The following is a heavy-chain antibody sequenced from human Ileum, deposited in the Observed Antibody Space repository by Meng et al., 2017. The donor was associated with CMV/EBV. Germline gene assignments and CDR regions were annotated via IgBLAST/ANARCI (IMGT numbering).Heavy chain of an antibody. CDR1: GFTFSSYS. Sequence: GESLKISCAASGFTFSSYSMNWVRQAPGKGLEWVSSISSSSSYIYYADSVKGRFTISRDNAKNSLYLQMNSLRAEDTAVYYCARGPYSRQRGDYWGQGPLVTVSS. CDR2: ISSSSSYI. V-gene: IGHV3-21*01. D-gene: IGHD6-13*01. J-gene: IGHJ4*02. CDR3: ARGPYSRQRGDY.